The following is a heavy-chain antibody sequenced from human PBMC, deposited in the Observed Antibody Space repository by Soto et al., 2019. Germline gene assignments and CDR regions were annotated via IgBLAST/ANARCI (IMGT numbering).Heavy chain of an antibody. D-gene: IGHD6-19*01. Sequence: EVQLVESGGGLVQPGGSLRLSCAASGFTVSSNYMSWVRQAPGKGLEWVSVIYSGGSTYYADSVKGRFTISRDNSKNTLYLQTNSLRAEDTAVYYCARAPTFEQWLVWSDGAFDIWGQGTMVTVSS. CDR2: IYSGGST. J-gene: IGHJ3*02. CDR1: GFTVSSNY. CDR3: ARAPTFEQWLVWSDGAFDI. V-gene: IGHV3-66*01.